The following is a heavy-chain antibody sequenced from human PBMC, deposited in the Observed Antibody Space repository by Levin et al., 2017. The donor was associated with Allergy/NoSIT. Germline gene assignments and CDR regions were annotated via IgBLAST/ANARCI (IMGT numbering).Heavy chain of an antibody. D-gene: IGHD6-6*01. V-gene: IGHV3-23*01. CDR2: ISGSGGST. J-gene: IGHJ4*02. Sequence: LSLTCAASGFTFSSYAMSWVRQAPGKGLEWVSAISGSGGSTYYADSVKGRFTISRDNSKNTLYLQMNSLRAEDTAVYYCAKGGGIAARHAASPFDYWGQGTLVTVSS. CDR3: AKGGGIAARHAASPFDY. CDR1: GFTFSSYA.